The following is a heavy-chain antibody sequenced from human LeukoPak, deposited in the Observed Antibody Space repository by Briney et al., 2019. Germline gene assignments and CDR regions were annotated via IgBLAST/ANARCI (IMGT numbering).Heavy chain of an antibody. CDR3: ARDLTTVTTYYYYYYMDV. CDR1: GFTFSSYW. CDR2: IKQDGSEE. J-gene: IGHJ6*03. V-gene: IGHV3-7*01. D-gene: IGHD4-11*01. Sequence: PGGSLRLSCAASGFTFSSYWMSWVRQAPGKGLEWVANIKQDGSEEYYVDSVKGRFTISRDNAKNSLYLQMNSLRAEDTAVYYCARDLTTVTTYYYYYYMDVWGKGTTVTVSS.